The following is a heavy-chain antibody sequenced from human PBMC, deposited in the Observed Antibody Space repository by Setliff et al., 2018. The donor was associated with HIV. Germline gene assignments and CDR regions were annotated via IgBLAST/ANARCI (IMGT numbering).Heavy chain of an antibody. J-gene: IGHJ4*02. CDR2: INPQTGGT. V-gene: IGHV1-2*02. CDR3: ARDLRNSNTLFGVLNFVFDL. D-gene: IGHD3-3*01. Sequence: ASVKVSCKASGYTLSSHYIHWVRQAPGHRPEWVGWINPQTGGTNFAQKFQGSITMTSDTSVNTVFIELSRLKSDDTALYYCARDLRNSNTLFGVLNFVFDLWGQGTLVTVSS. CDR1: GYTLSSHY.